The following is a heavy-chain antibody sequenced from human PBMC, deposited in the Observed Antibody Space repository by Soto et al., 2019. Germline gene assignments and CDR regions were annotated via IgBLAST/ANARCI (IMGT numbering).Heavy chain of an antibody. D-gene: IGHD3-22*01. Sequence: EVQLLESGGGLVQPGGSLRLSCAASGFTFSSYAMSWVRQAPGKGLEWVSAISGSGGSTYYADSVKGRFTISRDNSKKTLYLQMNRLRAEDTAVYYCAKDPTMIVVRDWFDPWGQGTLVTVSS. V-gene: IGHV3-23*01. CDR2: ISGSGGST. CDR1: GFTFSSYA. J-gene: IGHJ5*02. CDR3: AKDPTMIVVRDWFDP.